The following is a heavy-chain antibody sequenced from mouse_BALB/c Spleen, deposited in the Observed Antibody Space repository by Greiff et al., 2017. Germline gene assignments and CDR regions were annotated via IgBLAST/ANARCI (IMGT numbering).Heavy chain of an antibody. J-gene: IGHJ4*01. V-gene: IGHV5-17*02. D-gene: IGHD2-10*01. Sequence: DVKLVESGGGLVQPGGSRKLSCAASGFTFSSFGMHWVRQAPEKGLEWVAYISSGSSTIYYADTVKGRFTISRDNPKNTLFLQMTSLRSEDTAMYYCARGAYYGNYEGEYAMDYWGQGTSVTVSS. CDR2: ISSGSSTI. CDR3: ARGAYYGNYEGEYAMDY. CDR1: GFTFSSFG.